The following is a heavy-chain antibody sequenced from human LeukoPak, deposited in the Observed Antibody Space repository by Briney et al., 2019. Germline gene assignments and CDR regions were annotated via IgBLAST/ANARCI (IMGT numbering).Heavy chain of an antibody. Sequence: ASVKVSCKASGYTFTSYGISWVRQAPGQGLEWMGWISAYNGNTNYAQKLQGRVTVTTDTSTSTAYMELRSLRSDDTAVYYCVYDSSALDAFDIWGQGTMVTVSS. CDR3: VYDSSALDAFDI. J-gene: IGHJ3*02. CDR2: ISAYNGNT. V-gene: IGHV1-18*01. D-gene: IGHD3-22*01. CDR1: GYTFTSYG.